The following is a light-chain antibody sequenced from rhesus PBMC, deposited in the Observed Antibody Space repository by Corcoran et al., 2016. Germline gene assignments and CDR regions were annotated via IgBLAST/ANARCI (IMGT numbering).Light chain of an antibody. CDR1: QGISNW. CDR2: KAS. CDR3: QQHDSVPLT. V-gene: IGKV1-21*01. Sequence: DIQMTQSPSSLSVSVGDRVTITCSASQGISNWLAWYQQKPGKAPKLLIYKASTLKSGVPSRFSGSGAGTEFTLTISSLQPEDFATYYCQQHDSVPLTFGGGTKVEIK. J-gene: IGKJ4*01.